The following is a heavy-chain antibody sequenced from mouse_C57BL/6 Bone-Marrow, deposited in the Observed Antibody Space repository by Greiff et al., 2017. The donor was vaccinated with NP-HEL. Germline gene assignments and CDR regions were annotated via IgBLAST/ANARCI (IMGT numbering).Heavy chain of an antibody. D-gene: IGHD1-1*01. Sequence: EVQLVESGGGLVKPGGSLKLSCAASGFTFSSYAMSWVRQTPEKRLEWVATISDGGSYTYYPDNVKGRFTISRDNAKNNLYLQMSHLKSEDTAMYYCARDLGGSSPCDYWGQGTTLTVSS. J-gene: IGHJ2*01. CDR1: GFTFSSYA. CDR2: ISDGGSYT. V-gene: IGHV5-4*01. CDR3: ARDLGGSSPCDY.